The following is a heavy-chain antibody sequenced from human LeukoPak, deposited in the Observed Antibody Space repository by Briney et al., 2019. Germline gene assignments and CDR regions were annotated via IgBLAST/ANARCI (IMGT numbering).Heavy chain of an antibody. CDR1: GFIFSNYA. CDR3: AGRVTGYSSGYVY. J-gene: IGHJ4*02. Sequence: GGSLRLSCAASGFIFSNYAVSWVRQAPDKGLDWVSVISGSAHKIRYADSVKGRFTISRDNSENIVYLQMNNLRAEDTAVYYCAGRVTGYSSGYVYWGQGTLVTVSS. D-gene: IGHD5-18*01. CDR2: ISGSAHKI. V-gene: IGHV3-23*01.